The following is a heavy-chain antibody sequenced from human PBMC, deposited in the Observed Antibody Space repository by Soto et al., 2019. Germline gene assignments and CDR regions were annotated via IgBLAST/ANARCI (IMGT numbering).Heavy chain of an antibody. V-gene: IGHV4-39*01. CDR2: IYYSGST. Sequence: SETLSLTCPVSGGSISRSSYYWGWIRQPPGKGLEWIGSIYYSGSTYYNPSLKSRVTISVDTSKNQFSLKLSSVTAADTAVYYCARRSKANDYWGQGTLVTVSS. J-gene: IGHJ4*02. CDR1: GGSISRSSYY. CDR3: ARRSKANDY. D-gene: IGHD5-12*01.